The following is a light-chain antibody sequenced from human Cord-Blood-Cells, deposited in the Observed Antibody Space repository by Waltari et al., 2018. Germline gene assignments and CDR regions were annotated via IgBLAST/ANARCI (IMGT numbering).Light chain of an antibody. J-gene: IGKJ2*01. V-gene: IGKV1-39*01. CDR1: QSISSC. CDR3: QQSYSTPGYT. CDR2: AAS. Sequence: DIEMTQSPSSLSASVADRVTITCRASQSISSCLNWYQQKPEKAPKLLIYAASSLQSGVPSRFSSSGSATDFTLTISSLQPEDFATYYCQQSYSTPGYTFGQGTKLEIK.